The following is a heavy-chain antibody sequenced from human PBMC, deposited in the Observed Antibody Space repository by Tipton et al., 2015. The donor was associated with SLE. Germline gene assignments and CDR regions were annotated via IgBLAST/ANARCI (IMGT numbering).Heavy chain of an antibody. CDR2: IYYSGGT. J-gene: IGHJ6*03. CDR3: ARDQVGYSGYTSFYYMDV. Sequence: TLSLTCTVSGDSVSSHWWSWIRQSPEKGLEYIGYIYYSGGTNYNPSLKSRVTISVDTSKNLFSLKLSSVTAADTAVYYCARDQVGYSGYTSFYYMDVWGKGTTVTVSS. V-gene: IGHV4-59*02. CDR1: GDSVSSHW. D-gene: IGHD5-12*01.